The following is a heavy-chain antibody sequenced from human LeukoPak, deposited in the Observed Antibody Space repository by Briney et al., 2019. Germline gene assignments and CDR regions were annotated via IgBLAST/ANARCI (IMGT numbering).Heavy chain of an antibody. D-gene: IGHD2-15*01. V-gene: IGHV3-7*01. CDR1: GFTFSSYW. CDR2: IKQDGSEK. Sequence: GGSLRLSCAASGFTFSSYWMSWVRQAPGKGLEWVANIKQDGSEKYYVDSVKGRFTISRDNAKNSLYLQMNSLGAEDTAVYYCARDSYCSGGSCYGTIWFDPWGQGTPVTVSS. CDR3: ARDSYCSGGSCYGTIWFDP. J-gene: IGHJ5*02.